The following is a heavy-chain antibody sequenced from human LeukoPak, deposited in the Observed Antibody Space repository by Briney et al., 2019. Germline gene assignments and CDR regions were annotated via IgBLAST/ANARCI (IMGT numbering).Heavy chain of an antibody. CDR2: IKHDGSEK. D-gene: IGHD3-3*01. V-gene: IGHV3-7*01. J-gene: IGHJ4*02. Sequence: GGSLRLSCAASGFTFSNYWLTWVRQAPGKGLEWVANIKHDGSEKYYVDSVKGRFTISRDNAKNSLYLQMNSLRAEDTAVYYCARVASDYDFWSGYYFDYWGQGTLVTVSS. CDR1: GFTFSNYW. CDR3: ARVASDYDFWSGYYFDY.